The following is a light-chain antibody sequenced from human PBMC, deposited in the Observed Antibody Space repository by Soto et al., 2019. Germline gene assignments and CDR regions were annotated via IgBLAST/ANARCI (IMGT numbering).Light chain of an antibody. Sequence: QSALTQPASVSGSPGQSITISCTGTSRDVGTYTLVSWYQHYPGKAPKLIIYEGSKRPSGVSNRFSASKTGRTASLTISGLQPEDEADYYCCSYAGSSSVVFGGGTKRPS. CDR3: CSYAGSSSVV. V-gene: IGLV2-23*01. J-gene: IGLJ2*01. CDR2: EGS. CDR1: SRDVGTYTL.